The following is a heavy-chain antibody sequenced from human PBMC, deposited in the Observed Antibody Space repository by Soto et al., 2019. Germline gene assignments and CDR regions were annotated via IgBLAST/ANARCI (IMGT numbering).Heavy chain of an antibody. V-gene: IGHV3-33*06. J-gene: IGHJ6*03. Sequence: GGSLRLSCAASGFTFSTYGMYWVRQAPGKGLEWVALIWYDGSNKYYADSVKDRFTISRDNSKNTLYLQMNSLRAEDTAVYYCAKGSRGAYYYCMDVWGKGTTVTVSS. CDR2: IWYDGSNK. CDR3: AKGSRGAYYYCMDV. CDR1: GFTFSTYG.